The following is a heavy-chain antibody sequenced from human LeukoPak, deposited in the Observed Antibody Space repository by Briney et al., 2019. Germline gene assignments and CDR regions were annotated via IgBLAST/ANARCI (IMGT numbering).Heavy chain of an antibody. V-gene: IGHV4-34*01. CDR2: INHSGST. CDR1: GGSFSGYY. Sequence: PSETLSLTCAVYGGSFSGYYWSWMRQPPGKGLEWIGEINHSGSTNYNPSLKSRVTISVDTSKNQFSLKLSSVTAADTAVYYCARGFDYGGRTVDYWGQGTLVTVSS. CDR3: ARGFDYGGRTVDY. D-gene: IGHD4-23*01. J-gene: IGHJ4*02.